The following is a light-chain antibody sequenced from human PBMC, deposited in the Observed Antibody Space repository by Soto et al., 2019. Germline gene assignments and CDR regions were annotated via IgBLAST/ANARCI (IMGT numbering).Light chain of an antibody. CDR2: LNSDGSH. J-gene: IGLJ3*02. CDR3: QTLGTGIFWV. CDR1: SGHSSYA. Sequence: QLVLTQSPSASASLGASVKLTCTLSSGHSSYAIAWHQQQPEKGPRYLMKLNSDGSHSKGDGIPDRFSGSSSGAERYLTISSLQSEDEADYYCQTLGTGIFWVFGGGTKVTVL. V-gene: IGLV4-69*01.